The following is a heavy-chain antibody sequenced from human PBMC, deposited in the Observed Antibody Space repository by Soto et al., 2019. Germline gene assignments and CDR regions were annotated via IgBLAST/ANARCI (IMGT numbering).Heavy chain of an antibody. CDR1: GFTFSSYG. J-gene: IGHJ5*02. Sequence: GGSLRLSCAASGFTFSSYGMHWVRQAPGKGLEWVAVIWYDASNKYYADSVKGRFTISRDNSKNTLYLQMNSLRAEDTDVYYCARDSTEDANWFDHWGQGTLVTVSS. D-gene: IGHD2-2*01. CDR3: ARDSTEDANWFDH. CDR2: IWYDASNK. V-gene: IGHV3-33*01.